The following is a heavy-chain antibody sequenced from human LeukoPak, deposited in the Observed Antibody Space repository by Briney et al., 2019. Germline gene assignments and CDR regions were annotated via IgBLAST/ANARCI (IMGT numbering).Heavy chain of an antibody. V-gene: IGHV2-5*01. CDR2: IYWNDDK. CDR3: AQTTTVTTIGPYFDY. CDR1: GFSLSTSGVG. D-gene: IGHD4-17*01. J-gene: IGHJ4*02. Sequence: SGPTLVNPTQTLTLTCTFSGFSLSTSGVGVGWIRQPPRKALEWPALIYWNDDKRYSPSLKSRLTITKDTYKNQVVFTMTNMDPVDTATYYCAQTTTVTTIGPYFDYWGQGTLVTVSS.